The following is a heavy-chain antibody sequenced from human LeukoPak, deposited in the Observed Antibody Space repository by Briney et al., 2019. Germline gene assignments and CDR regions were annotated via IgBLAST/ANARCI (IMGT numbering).Heavy chain of an antibody. CDR1: GFTFSSYA. CDR3: AKVRGFKYSSSWYGDY. D-gene: IGHD6-13*01. J-gene: IGHJ4*02. Sequence: PGGSLRHSCAASGFTFSSYAMSWVRQAPGKGLEWVSAISGSGGSTYYADSVKGRFTISRDNSKNTLYLQMNSLRAEDTAVYYCAKVRGFKYSSSWYGDYWGQGTLVTVSS. CDR2: ISGSGGST. V-gene: IGHV3-23*01.